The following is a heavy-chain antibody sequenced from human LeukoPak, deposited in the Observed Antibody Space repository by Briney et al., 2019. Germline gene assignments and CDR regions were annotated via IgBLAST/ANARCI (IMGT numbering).Heavy chain of an antibody. CDR3: ARAYCSGGSCYSIGFDY. Sequence: GGSLRLSCAASGLTFSSHWMHWVRQAPGKGLVWVSRITNDGSSTTYADSVKGRFTISRDNAKNMLYLQMNSLRAEDTAVYYCARAYCSGGSCYSIGFDYWGQGTLVTVSS. D-gene: IGHD2-15*01. CDR2: ITNDGSST. J-gene: IGHJ4*02. V-gene: IGHV3-74*01. CDR1: GLTFSSHW.